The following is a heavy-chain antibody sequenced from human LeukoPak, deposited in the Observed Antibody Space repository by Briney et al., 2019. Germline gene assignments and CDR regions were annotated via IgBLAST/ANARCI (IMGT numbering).Heavy chain of an antibody. J-gene: IGHJ3*02. CDR1: GGSISSGGYS. Sequence: PSETLSLTCAVSGGSISSGGYSWSWIRQPPGKGLEWIGYIYHSGSTYYNPSLKSRVTISVDRSKNQFSLKLSSVTAADTAVYYCVRAPYKWNDAGGAFDIWGQGTMVTVSS. CDR2: IYHSGST. CDR3: VRAPYKWNDAGGAFDI. D-gene: IGHD1-20*01. V-gene: IGHV4-30-2*01.